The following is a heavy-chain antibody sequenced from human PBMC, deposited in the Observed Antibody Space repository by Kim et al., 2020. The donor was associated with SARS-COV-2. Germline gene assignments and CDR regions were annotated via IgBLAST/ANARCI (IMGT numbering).Heavy chain of an antibody. CDR1: GFTFSIYS. J-gene: IGHJ6*02. V-gene: IGHV3-21*01. Sequence: GGSLRLSCTASGFTFSIYSMNWVRQAPGKGLEWVSCISSSSSYIYYADSLKGRFTISRDNAKNSLYLQMNSLRAEDTAVYYCARDLGSDYSNYYNGMDVWGPGTTVTVSS. CDR2: ISSSSSYI. D-gene: IGHD3-10*01. CDR3: ARDLGSDYSNYYNGMDV.